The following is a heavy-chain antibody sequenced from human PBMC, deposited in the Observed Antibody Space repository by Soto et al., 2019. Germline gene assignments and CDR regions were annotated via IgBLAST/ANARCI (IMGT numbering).Heavy chain of an antibody. Sequence: PGGSLRLSCAASGFTVSSNYMSWVRQAPGKGLEWVAVISYDGSNKYYADSVKGRFTISRDNSKNTLYLQMNSLRAEDTAVYYCARAPHYYDSSGYFDYWGQGTLVTVSS. CDR1: GFTVSSNY. CDR3: ARAPHYYDSSGYFDY. J-gene: IGHJ4*02. V-gene: IGHV3-30-3*01. D-gene: IGHD3-22*01. CDR2: ISYDGSNK.